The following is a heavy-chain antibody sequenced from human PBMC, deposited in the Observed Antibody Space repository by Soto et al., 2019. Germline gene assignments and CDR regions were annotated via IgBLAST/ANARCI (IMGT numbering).Heavy chain of an antibody. V-gene: IGHV3-23*01. D-gene: IGHD1-26*01. CDR1: GFTFNNYA. Sequence: EVKLLESGGGLVQPGGSLRLSCEASGFTFNNYAMTWGRQAPGKGRAWISHVSGSGGSTDYAESVKGRFTISKDSSKNTLYLQMNSLRAENTALYYGAKEGPYFNSWSTAGYFQRWGQGTQVIVSS. CDR2: VSGSGGST. J-gene: IGHJ1*01. CDR3: AKEGPYFNSWSTAGYFQR.